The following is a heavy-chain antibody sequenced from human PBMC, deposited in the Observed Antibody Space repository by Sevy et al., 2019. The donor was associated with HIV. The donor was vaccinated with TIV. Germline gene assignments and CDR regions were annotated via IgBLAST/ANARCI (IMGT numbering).Heavy chain of an antibody. Sequence: ASVKVSCKASGYTFSGYSISWVRQAPGQGLEWMGWMNTYNGNTKYAQKVQGRVTMTTDTSTSTAYMELRSLRSDDTAVYYCARDTREKSFDYWGQGTLVTASS. CDR3: ARDTREKSFDY. J-gene: IGHJ4*02. CDR2: MNTYNGNT. CDR1: GYTFSGYS. V-gene: IGHV1-18*01.